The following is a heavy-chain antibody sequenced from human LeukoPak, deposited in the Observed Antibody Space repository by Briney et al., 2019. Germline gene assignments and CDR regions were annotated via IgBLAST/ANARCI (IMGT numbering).Heavy chain of an antibody. V-gene: IGHV3-74*01. D-gene: IGHD4-17*01. CDR2: IYNDGSTT. J-gene: IGHJ5*02. CDR1: GFMFSKSW. CDR3: AREKDDHGDPGPLDA. Sequence: PGGSLRLSRAASGFMFSKSWMHWVRHVPGKGLVWVARIYNDGSTTNYADSVKGRFTISRDNAANTLLLQMSSLRAEDTAVYYCAREKDDHGDPGPLDAWGQGDLVTVSS.